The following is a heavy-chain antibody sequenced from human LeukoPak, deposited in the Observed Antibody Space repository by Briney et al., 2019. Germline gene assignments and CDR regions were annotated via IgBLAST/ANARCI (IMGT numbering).Heavy chain of an antibody. D-gene: IGHD1-26*01. J-gene: IGHJ5*02. Sequence: GGSLRLSCAASGFTFSSYSMNWVRQAPGKGLEWVSSISSSSSYIYYADSVRGRFTISRDNAKNSLYLQMNSLRAEDTAVYYCARGSGWEPHTGWFDPWGQGTLVTVSS. V-gene: IGHV3-21*01. CDR1: GFTFSSYS. CDR3: ARGSGWEPHTGWFDP. CDR2: ISSSSSYI.